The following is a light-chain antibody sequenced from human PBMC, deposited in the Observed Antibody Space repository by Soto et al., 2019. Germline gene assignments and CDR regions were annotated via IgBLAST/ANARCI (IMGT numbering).Light chain of an antibody. CDR1: QDINNW. V-gene: IGKV1D-12*01. CDR2: TTS. Sequence: DIQVTQSPSSVSASVGDRVTITCRASQDINNWLAWYQQKPGKAPKLLIYTTSNLQSGVPSRFSGSGSGTDFALTISSLQPEDFATYYCQQANSFPLTFGGGTKVEIK. J-gene: IGKJ4*01. CDR3: QQANSFPLT.